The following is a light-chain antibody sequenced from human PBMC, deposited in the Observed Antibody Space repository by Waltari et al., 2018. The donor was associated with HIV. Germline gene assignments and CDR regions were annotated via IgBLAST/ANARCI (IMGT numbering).Light chain of an antibody. CDR3: SSYTSSSVV. CDR1: SSDVGGYND. V-gene: IGLV2-14*01. J-gene: IGLJ2*01. Sequence: QSALTQPASVSGSPGQSITISCTGTSSDVGGYNDVSWYQQHPGKAPKLMIYEVSNRPSGVSNRFSGSKSGNTASLTISGLQAEDEADYYCSSYTSSSVVFGGGTKLTVL. CDR2: EVS.